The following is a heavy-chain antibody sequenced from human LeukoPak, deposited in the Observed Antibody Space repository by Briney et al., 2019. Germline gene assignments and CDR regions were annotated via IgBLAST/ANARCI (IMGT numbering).Heavy chain of an antibody. CDR1: GGSISGYC. V-gene: IGHV4-59*01. CDR2: IYYSGST. Sequence: PSETLSLTYTVSGGSISGYCWSWIRQPRGKGLEWIGYIYYSGSTNYNPSLKSRVTISVDTSKNQFSLKLSSVTAADTAVYYCARDSDYWGQGTLVTVSS. CDR3: ARDSDY. J-gene: IGHJ4*02.